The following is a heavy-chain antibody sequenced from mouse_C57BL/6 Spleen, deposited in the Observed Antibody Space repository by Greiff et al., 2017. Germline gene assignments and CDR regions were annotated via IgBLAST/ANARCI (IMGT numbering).Heavy chain of an antibody. V-gene: IGHV1-26*01. CDR1: GYTFTNYY. CDR3: ARTAQASDYYMDY. D-gene: IGHD3-2*02. J-gene: IGHJ4*01. CDR2: INPSNSCT. Sequence: EVQLQQSGPELVKPGASVKLSCKASGYTFTNYYMNWVKHRPGKSLEWIGDINPSNSCTSFNQKFKGKSTLTVDKSSSTAYMQLRSLTSEDSAVYYGARTAQASDYYMDYWGQGTTVTVAS.